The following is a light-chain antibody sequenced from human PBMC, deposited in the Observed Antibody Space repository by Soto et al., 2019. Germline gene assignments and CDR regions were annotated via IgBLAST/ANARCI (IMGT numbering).Light chain of an antibody. V-gene: IGKV1-5*01. CDR1: QSISNW. Sequence: DIQMTQSPSALSASVGDRVNITCRASQSISNWLAWYQQKPGKAPKLLIYDASSLESGVPSRFSGSGSGTEFTLTISSLRPDGFATYYCQQYENYWTFGQGTKVDIK. J-gene: IGKJ1*01. CDR2: DAS. CDR3: QQYENYWT.